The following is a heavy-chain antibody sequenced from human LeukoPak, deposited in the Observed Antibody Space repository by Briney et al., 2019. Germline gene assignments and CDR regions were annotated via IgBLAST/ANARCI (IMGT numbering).Heavy chain of an antibody. J-gene: IGHJ4*02. Sequence: GASVKVSCKASGHTFIDYYIHWVRQAPGQGLEWMGRIILKSGGTNYAQKFQGRVTMTRDTSTSTVYMELSSLRSEDTAVYYCARSIAAAGSLPNWGQGTLVTVSS. CDR3: ARSIAAAGSLPN. V-gene: IGHV1-2*06. CDR1: GHTFIDYY. CDR2: IILKSGGT. D-gene: IGHD6-13*01.